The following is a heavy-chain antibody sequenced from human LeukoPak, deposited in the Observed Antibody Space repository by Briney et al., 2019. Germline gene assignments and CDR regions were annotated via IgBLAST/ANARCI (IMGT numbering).Heavy chain of an antibody. V-gene: IGHV3-53*01. CDR1: GFIVSNNY. J-gene: IGHJ4*02. CDR3: ARGCYYERSGYCPFDY. Sequence: GGSLRLSCAASGFIVSNNYMNWVRQAPGKGLEWVSIIYSGGGAYYADSVKGRFTISRDNSKNTLYLQMNSLRADDTAVYYCARGCYYERSGYCPFDYWGPGTLVTVSS. CDR2: IYSGGGA. D-gene: IGHD3-22*01.